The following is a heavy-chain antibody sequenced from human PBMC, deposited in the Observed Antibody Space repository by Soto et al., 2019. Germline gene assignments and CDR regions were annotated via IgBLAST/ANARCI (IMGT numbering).Heavy chain of an antibody. V-gene: IGHV3-23*01. D-gene: IGHD3-9*01. Sequence: EVQLLESGGGLVQPGGSLRLSCTASGFTFSSYAMSWVRQAPGKELEWVSTISGNSGKTNYAESVKGRFSISRDNSKNKVHLQLDSMRAEDTAVYLYANRGFGLMDLCYFHQWGHGTLVTVSS. CDR1: GFTFSSYA. CDR3: ANRGFGLMDLCYFHQ. J-gene: IGHJ4*01. CDR2: ISGNSGKT.